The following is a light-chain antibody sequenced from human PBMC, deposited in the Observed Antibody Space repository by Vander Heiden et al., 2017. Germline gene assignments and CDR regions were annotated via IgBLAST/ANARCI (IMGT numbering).Light chain of an antibody. V-gene: IGKV4-1*01. Sequence: IVMTQSPDSLAVSLCGRPTINCKSSQSVLYSSNNKNYLAWYQQKPGQPPKLLIYWASTRESGVPDRFSGSGSGTDFTLTISSLQAEDVAVYYCQQYYSTLWTFGQGTKVEIK. CDR2: WAS. CDR3: QQYYSTLWT. CDR1: QSVLYSSNNKNY. J-gene: IGKJ1*01.